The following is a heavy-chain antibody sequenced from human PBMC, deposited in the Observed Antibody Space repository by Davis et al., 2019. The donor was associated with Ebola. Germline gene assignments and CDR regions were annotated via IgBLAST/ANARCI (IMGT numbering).Heavy chain of an antibody. Sequence: GGSLRLSCAASGFTFSSYAMSWVRQAPGKGLEWVSASGRNDKTYYADSVKGRFTISRDKSKNTVYLQMNSLRAEDTAVYYCPKEIGGSGWYSIDYWGQGTLVTVSS. J-gene: IGHJ4*02. CDR3: PKEIGGSGWYSIDY. CDR2: SGRNDKT. D-gene: IGHD6-19*01. V-gene: IGHV3-23*01. CDR1: GFTFSSYA.